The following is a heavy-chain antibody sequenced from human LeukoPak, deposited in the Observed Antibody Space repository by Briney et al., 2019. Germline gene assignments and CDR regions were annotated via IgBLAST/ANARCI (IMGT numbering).Heavy chain of an antibody. CDR3: ARRVAVNPRYYFDY. Sequence: SETLSLTCTVSGGSISSGGYYWSWIRQHPGKGLEWIGYIYYSGSTNYNPSLKSRVTISVDTSKNQFSLKPSSVTAADTAVYYCARRVAVNPRYYFDYWGQGTLVTVSS. V-gene: IGHV4-61*08. CDR2: IYYSGST. J-gene: IGHJ4*02. CDR1: GGSISSGGYY. D-gene: IGHD3-16*02.